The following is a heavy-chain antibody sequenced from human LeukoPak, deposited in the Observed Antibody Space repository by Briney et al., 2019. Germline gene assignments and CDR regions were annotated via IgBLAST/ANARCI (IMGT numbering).Heavy chain of an antibody. CDR2: IIPIFGTT. CDR1: GGTFPSYA. CDR3: ARAGTTDSGDAFDI. D-gene: IGHD1/OR15-1a*01. Sequence: SVKVSCKASGGTFPSYALSWVRQTPGQGLEWMGGIIPIFGTTTYAQKFLGRVTITAGKSTSTAYMEVSSLRSEDTAVYFCARAGTTDSGDAFDIWGQGTAVTVSS. J-gene: IGHJ3*02. V-gene: IGHV1-69*06.